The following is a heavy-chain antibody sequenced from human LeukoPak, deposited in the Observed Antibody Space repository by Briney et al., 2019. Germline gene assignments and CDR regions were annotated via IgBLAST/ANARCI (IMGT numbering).Heavy chain of an antibody. V-gene: IGHV3-48*03. J-gene: IGHJ5*02. CDR1: GFTLSNYE. D-gene: IGHD3-3*01. CDR3: ARLSVSITRRFDL. Sequence: GGSLSLSCAPSGFTLSNYEMTWVRLTPGKGLQWISYISKGGATVLYAESVMGRFTISRDNANSSLYLQMNSLRAEDTAVYFCARLSVSITRRFDLWGQGTFVTVSS. CDR2: ISKGGATV.